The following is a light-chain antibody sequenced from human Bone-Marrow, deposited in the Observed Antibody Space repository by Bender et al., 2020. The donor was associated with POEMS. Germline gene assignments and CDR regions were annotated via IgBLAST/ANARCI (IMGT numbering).Light chain of an antibody. CDR2: EVS. CDR1: SSDIGAYNY. Sequence: QSALTQPASVSGSPGQSLTMSCSGTSSDIGAYNYVSWYQQHLGKAPKLLIHEVSKRPSGVPDRFSGSKSGNTASLTVSGLQAEDEADYYCCSYAGNNAWVFGGGTKLTVL. J-gene: IGLJ3*02. V-gene: IGLV2-8*01. CDR3: CSYAGNNAWV.